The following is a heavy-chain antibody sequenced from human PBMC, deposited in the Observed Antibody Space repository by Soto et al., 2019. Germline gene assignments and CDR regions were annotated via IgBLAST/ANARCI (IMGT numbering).Heavy chain of an antibody. Sequence: QVQLVQSGAEVKKPGSSVKVSCKASGGTFSSYTISWVRQAPGQGLEWMGRIIPILGIANYAQKFQGRVTLTADKSTSTAYMELRSLRSEDTAVYYCATVQLDRLDYWGQGTLVTVSS. CDR2: IIPILGIA. CDR1: GGTFSSYT. CDR3: ATVQLDRLDY. V-gene: IGHV1-69*02. D-gene: IGHD1-1*01. J-gene: IGHJ4*02.